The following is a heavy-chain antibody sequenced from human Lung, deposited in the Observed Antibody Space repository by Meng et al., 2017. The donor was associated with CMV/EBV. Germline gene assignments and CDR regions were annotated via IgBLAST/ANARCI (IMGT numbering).Heavy chain of an antibody. Sequence: ASXXVSXKASGYTFNTYGLSWVRQAPGQGLEWMAWISPYTGNTKFAQKFQGRVTMTTDISTTTAYMELTSLRSDDTAVYYCARDGAEWVVMVIRGSTSIDLXGQGXTVTVSS. CDR3: ARDGAEWVVMVIRGSTSIDL. J-gene: IGHJ6*01. D-gene: IGHD2/OR15-2a*01. CDR2: ISPYTGNT. CDR1: GYTFNTYG. V-gene: IGHV1-18*01.